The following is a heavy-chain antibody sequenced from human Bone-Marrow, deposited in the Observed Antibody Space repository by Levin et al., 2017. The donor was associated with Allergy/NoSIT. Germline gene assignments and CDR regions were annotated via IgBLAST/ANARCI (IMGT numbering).Heavy chain of an antibody. CDR3: ARNGGGFRYFDWPTPFDY. D-gene: IGHD3-9*01. Sequence: ETLSLTCAASGFTFSSFIMSWVRQAPGKGLEWVSSINSSSSYMYYADSVKGRFTISRDNAKNSLNLQMDSLRADDTAVYYCARNGGGFRYFDWPTPFDYWGQGNLVTVSS. J-gene: IGHJ4*02. CDR2: INSSSSYM. CDR1: GFTFSSFI. V-gene: IGHV3-21*01.